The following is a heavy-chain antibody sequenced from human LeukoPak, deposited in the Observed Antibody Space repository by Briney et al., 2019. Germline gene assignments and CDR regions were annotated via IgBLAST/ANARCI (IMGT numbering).Heavy chain of an antibody. D-gene: IGHD2/OR15-2a*01. CDR3: AKDARTGVWNIGDSWFDP. CDR2: LSDSGAST. J-gene: IGHJ5*02. Sequence: PGGSLRLSCAASGYTFNKYAMTWVRQAPGQGLEWVSGLSDSGASTFYAESVRGRFTISRDNSKNMLYLHINSLRAEDTAVYYCAKDARTGVWNIGDSWFDPWAREPWSPSPQ. V-gene: IGHV3-23*01. CDR1: GYTFNKYA.